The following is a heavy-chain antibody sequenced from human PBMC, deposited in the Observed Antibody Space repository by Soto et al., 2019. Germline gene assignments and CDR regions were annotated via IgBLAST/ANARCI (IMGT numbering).Heavy chain of an antibody. CDR3: ARHSPPMYDILTGTTLDPYYGMDV. Sequence: SETLSLTCTVSGGSISGYYWSWIRQPPGRGLEWIGYISYSGSTNYNPSLKSRVTMSVDTSKNQFSLKLSSVTAADTAVYYCARHSPPMYDILTGTTLDPYYGMDVWGQGTTVTVSS. V-gene: IGHV4-59*08. D-gene: IGHD3-9*01. CDR1: GGSISGYY. J-gene: IGHJ6*02. CDR2: ISYSGST.